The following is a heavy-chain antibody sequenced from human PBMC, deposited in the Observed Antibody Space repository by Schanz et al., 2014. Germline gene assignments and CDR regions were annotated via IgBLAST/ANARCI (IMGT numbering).Heavy chain of an antibody. CDR2: ISYGTSYI. J-gene: IGHJ3*02. D-gene: IGHD3-10*01. CDR3: AKGRFGELSAFDI. V-gene: IGHV3-21*01. Sequence: EVQLVESGGGLVQPGGSLRLSCAASGFNFSSYSLNWVRQAPGKGLEWVSSISYGTSYIYYAESVKGRFTISRDNAKNSLYLQMNGLRAEDTAVYYCAKGRFGELSAFDIWGQGTMVTVSS. CDR1: GFNFSSYS.